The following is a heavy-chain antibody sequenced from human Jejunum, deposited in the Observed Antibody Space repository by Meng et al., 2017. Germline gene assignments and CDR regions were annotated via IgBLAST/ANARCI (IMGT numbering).Heavy chain of an antibody. CDR2: INDSGST. CDR3: ARGNEYSNYGADF. J-gene: IGHJ4*02. Sequence: QVKLQQWGAGLFKPSATLSLTCAVYGGSISDYYWTWIRQPPGKGLEWIGEINDSGSTNYNPSPKSRVTISVDTSKSQFYLRVSSVTAADTAVYYCARGNEYSNYGADFWGQGTLVTVSS. V-gene: IGHV4-34*01. D-gene: IGHD4-11*01. CDR1: GGSISDYY.